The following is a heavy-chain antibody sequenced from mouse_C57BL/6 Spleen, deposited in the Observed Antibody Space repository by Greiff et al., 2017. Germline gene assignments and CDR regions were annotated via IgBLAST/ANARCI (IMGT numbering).Heavy chain of an antibody. J-gene: IGHJ4*01. V-gene: IGHV5-16*01. CDR1: GFTFSDYY. Sequence: DVMLVESEGGLVQPGSSMKLSCTASGFTFSDYYMAWVRQVPEKGLEWVANINYDGSSTYYLDSLKSRFIISRDNAKNILYLQMSSLKSEDTATYYCARVSVVATDYARDYWGQGTSVTVSS. CDR3: ARVSVVATDYARDY. CDR2: INYDGSST. D-gene: IGHD1-1*01.